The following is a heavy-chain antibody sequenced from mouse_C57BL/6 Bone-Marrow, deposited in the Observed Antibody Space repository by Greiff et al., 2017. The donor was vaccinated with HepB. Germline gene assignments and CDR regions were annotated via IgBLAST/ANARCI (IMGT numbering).Heavy chain of an antibody. V-gene: IGHV14-3*01. CDR1: GFNIKNTY. CDR3: ARSPSGYGSRRSYWYFDV. D-gene: IGHD1-1*01. J-gene: IGHJ1*03. Sequence: VHVKQSVAELVRPGASVKLSCTASGFNIKNTYMHWVKQRPEQGLEWIGRIDPANGNTKYAPKFQGKATITADTSSNTAYLQLSSLTSEDTAIYYCARSPSGYGSRRSYWYFDVWGTGTTVTVSS. CDR2: IDPANGNT.